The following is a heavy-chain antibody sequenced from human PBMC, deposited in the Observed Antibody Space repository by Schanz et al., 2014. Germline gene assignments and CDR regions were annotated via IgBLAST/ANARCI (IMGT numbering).Heavy chain of an antibody. Sequence: QVQLVESGGGVVQPGRSLRLSCAASGFTFSTCAMHWVRQAPGKGLEWVAVISYEGNDKYYGDSVKGRFTISRDNSKTTLYLQVNSPRPENTAVYDCAKHVRSLTGNDYWGQGTLVIVSS. CDR1: GFTFSTCA. CDR2: ISYEGNDK. CDR3: AKHVRSLTGNDY. D-gene: IGHD3-9*01. V-gene: IGHV3-30*04. J-gene: IGHJ4*02.